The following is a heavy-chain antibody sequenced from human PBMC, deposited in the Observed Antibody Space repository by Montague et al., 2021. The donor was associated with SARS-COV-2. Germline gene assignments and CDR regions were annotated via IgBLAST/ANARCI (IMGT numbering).Heavy chain of an antibody. CDR3: VRGGTMTVVVFDY. V-gene: IGHV4-4*02. Sequence: SETLSLTCTVSGDSISNSNWWTLVRQSPGRGLEWIGEIFRSGDSNYNPSIRSRVTISVDMSRNQFSLLLSTVTAADTAVYYCVRGGTMTVVVFDYWGQGTLVTVSS. CDR2: IFRSGDS. D-gene: IGHD3-22*01. CDR1: GDSISNSNW. J-gene: IGHJ4*02.